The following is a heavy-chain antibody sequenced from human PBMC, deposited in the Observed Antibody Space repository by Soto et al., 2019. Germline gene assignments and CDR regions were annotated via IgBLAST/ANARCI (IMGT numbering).Heavy chain of an antibody. CDR3: ASERPDDRNPYLDY. J-gene: IGHJ4*02. CDR1: GGSISSSSYY. D-gene: IGHD6-25*01. V-gene: IGHV4-39*01. CDR2: IYYIGST. Sequence: SETLSLTCTVSGGSISSSSYYWGWIRQPPGKGLEWIGSIYYIGSTYYNPSLKSRVTISVETSKNQLSLKLNSVTAADKAVYYCASERPDDRNPYLDYWGQGTLVTVSS.